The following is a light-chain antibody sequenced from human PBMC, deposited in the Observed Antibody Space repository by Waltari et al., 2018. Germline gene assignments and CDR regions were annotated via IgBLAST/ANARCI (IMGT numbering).Light chain of an antibody. J-gene: IGKJ1*01. Sequence: DIVMTQSPDSLSVSLGERATINCKSSQSVLYSSNNKNFLAWYQQKPGQPPKLLIYWASTRQSGVPDRFSGSGSGTDVTLTISSLQAEDVAVYYCQQYYSTPWTFGQGTKVETK. CDR1: QSVLYSSNNKNF. CDR3: QQYYSTPWT. V-gene: IGKV4-1*01. CDR2: WAS.